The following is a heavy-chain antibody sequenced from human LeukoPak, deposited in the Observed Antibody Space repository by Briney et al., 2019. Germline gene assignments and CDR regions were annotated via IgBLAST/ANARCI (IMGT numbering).Heavy chain of an antibody. CDR2: IYHSGST. J-gene: IGHJ4*02. CDR3: ARTEVGATYYFDY. Sequence: SETLSLTCTVSGASFSSGYYWGWIRQPPGKGQEWIGGIYHSGSTYYNPSLKSRVTISVDTSKNQFSLKLSSVTAADTAVYYCARTEVGATYYFDYWGQGTLVTVSS. V-gene: IGHV4-38-2*02. D-gene: IGHD1-26*01. CDR1: GASFSSGYY.